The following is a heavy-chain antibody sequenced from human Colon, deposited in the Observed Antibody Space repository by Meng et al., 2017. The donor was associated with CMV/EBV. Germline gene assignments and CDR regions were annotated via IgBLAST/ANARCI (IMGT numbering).Heavy chain of an antibody. CDR1: GDSISSNSAA. Sequence: SQTLSLTCDISGDSISSNSAACNWIRLSPSRGLEWLGREYYRSKWYNDYAVSVKSRITINGDTSKNQFSLQLNSVTPEDTAVYYCATVLLWFGGRQYYGMDVWGQGTTVTVSS. J-gene: IGHJ6*02. D-gene: IGHD3-10*01. V-gene: IGHV6-1*01. CDR3: ATVLLWFGGRQYYGMDV. CDR2: EYYRSKWYN.